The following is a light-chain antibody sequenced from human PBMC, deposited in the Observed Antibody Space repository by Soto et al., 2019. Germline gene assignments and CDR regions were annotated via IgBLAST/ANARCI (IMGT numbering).Light chain of an antibody. CDR1: SSDVGGFKY. CDR2: DVS. CDR3: CSYGGSYV. Sequence: QSALTQPRSVSGSPGQSVTISCTGTSSDVGGFKYVSWYQQQPGKAPKVLIYDVSQLPSGVPDRFSGSTSGNTASLTISGLQDEDEADYYCCSYGGSYVFGTGTKVTVL. J-gene: IGLJ1*01. V-gene: IGLV2-11*01.